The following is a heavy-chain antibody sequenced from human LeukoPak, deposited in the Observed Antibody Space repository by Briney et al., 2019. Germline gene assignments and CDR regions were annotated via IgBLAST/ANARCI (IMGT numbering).Heavy chain of an antibody. V-gene: IGHV4-39*01. D-gene: IGHD4-17*01. CDR3: ASPGSYGDYFIYAFDI. J-gene: IGHJ3*02. CDR1: GGSISSSSYY. CDR2: IYYSGST. Sequence: ASETLSLTCTVSGGSISSSSYYWGWIRQPPGKGLEWIGSIYYSGSTYYNPSLKSRVTISVDTSKNQFSLKLSSVTAADTAVYYCASPGSYGDYFIYAFDIWGQGTMVTVSS.